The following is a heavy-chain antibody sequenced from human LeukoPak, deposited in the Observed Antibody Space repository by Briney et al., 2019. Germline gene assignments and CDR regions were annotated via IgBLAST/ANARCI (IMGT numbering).Heavy chain of an antibody. CDR3: ARLRGDYTPDY. CDR2: IYYSGST. Sequence: SETLSLTCTVSGGSISSSSYYWSWIRQPPGKGLEWIGYIYYSGSTNYNPSLKSRVTISVDTSKNQFSLKLSSVTAADTAVYYCARLRGDYTPDYWGQGTLVTVSS. CDR1: GGSISSSSYY. J-gene: IGHJ4*02. V-gene: IGHV4-61*05. D-gene: IGHD4-17*01.